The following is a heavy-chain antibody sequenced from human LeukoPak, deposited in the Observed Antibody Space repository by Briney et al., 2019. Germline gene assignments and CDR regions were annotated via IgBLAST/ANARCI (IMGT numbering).Heavy chain of an antibody. CDR2: IYHSGST. V-gene: IGHV4-38-2*02. CDR1: GGSISSSYN. Sequence: SETLSLTCTVSGGSISSSYNWGWIRQPPGKGLEWIGSIYHSGSTYYNPSLKSRVTISVDTSKNQFSLKLSSVTAADTAVYYCARVEGALGAFDIWGQGTMVTVSS. D-gene: IGHD1-26*01. CDR3: ARVEGALGAFDI. J-gene: IGHJ3*02.